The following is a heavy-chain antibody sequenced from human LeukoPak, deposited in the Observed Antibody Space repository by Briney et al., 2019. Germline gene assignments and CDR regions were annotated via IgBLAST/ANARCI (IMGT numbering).Heavy chain of an antibody. J-gene: IGHJ4*02. Sequence: VSVKVSCKASGYTFIGYYMHWVRQAPGQGLEWMGWIKPNTGDTKFAQKFQGRVTMTRDTSISTAHMELSRLRSDDTAVYYCARAGYSVISGIITSFDYWGQGTLVAASS. CDR3: ARAGYSVISGIITSFDY. V-gene: IGHV1-2*02. CDR1: GYTFIGYY. CDR2: IKPNTGDT. D-gene: IGHD3-10*01.